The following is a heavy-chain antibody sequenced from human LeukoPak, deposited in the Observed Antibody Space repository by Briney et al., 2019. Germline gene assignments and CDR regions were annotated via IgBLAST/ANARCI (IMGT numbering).Heavy chain of an antibody. D-gene: IGHD3-10*01. CDR3: ATGALLWFGEALWYV. J-gene: IGHJ6*04. V-gene: IGHV3-74*01. CDR2: INSDGSST. Sequence: QPGGSLRLSCAASGFTFSSYWMHLVRQAPGKGLVWLSRINSDGSSTSYADSVKGRFTISRDNAKNTLYLQMNSLRAEDTAVYYCATGALLWFGEALWYVWGKGTTVTVSS. CDR1: GFTFSSYW.